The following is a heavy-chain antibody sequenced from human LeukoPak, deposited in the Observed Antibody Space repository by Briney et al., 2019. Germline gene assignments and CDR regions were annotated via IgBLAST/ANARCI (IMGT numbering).Heavy chain of an antibody. Sequence: GGSLRLSCAASGFTFSSNGMHWVRQAPGKGLEWVAVIWHDGSNKYYGDSVKGRFTISRDNSKNTLYLQMNSLRAEDTAVYYCARSGGSTVFYYMDVWGKGTTVTVSS. J-gene: IGHJ6*03. CDR3: ARSGGSTVFYYMDV. CDR1: GFTFSSNG. V-gene: IGHV3-33*01. D-gene: IGHD2-2*01. CDR2: IWHDGSNK.